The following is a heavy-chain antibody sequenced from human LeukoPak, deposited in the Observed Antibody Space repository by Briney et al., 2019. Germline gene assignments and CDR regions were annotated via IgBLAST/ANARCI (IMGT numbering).Heavy chain of an antibody. D-gene: IGHD3-22*01. CDR2: INSDGRST. V-gene: IGHV3-74*01. CDR3: ARANYDSGLIPVYYFDY. CDR1: GFTFSSYW. Sequence: PGGSLRLSCAASGFTFSSYWMHWVRQAPGKGLVWVSRINSDGRSTTYADSVKGRFTISKDNAKKTLYLQMNSLSAEDTAVYYCARANYDSGLIPVYYFDYWGQGTLVTVSS. J-gene: IGHJ4*02.